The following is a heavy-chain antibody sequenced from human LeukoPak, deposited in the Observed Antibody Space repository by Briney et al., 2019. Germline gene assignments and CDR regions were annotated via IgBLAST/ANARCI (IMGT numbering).Heavy chain of an antibody. Sequence: PGGSLRLSCTASGFTFSNYAMNWVRQAPGEGLQWVSLLSSSGATTYYADSVKGRFTISRDNSKNTLYLQMNSLRAEDTAVYYFAKEATTTDFVYDSSGYHYYFDYWGQGTLVTVSS. J-gene: IGHJ4*02. V-gene: IGHV3-23*01. D-gene: IGHD3-22*01. CDR3: AKEATTTDFVYDSSGYHYYFDY. CDR1: GFTFSNYA. CDR2: LSSSGATT.